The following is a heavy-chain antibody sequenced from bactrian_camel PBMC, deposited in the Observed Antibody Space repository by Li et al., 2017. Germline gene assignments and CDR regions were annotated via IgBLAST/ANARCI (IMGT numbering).Heavy chain of an antibody. V-gene: IGHV3S53*01. CDR1: GSIYSCAC. J-gene: IGHJ4*01. CDR2: IDSDGIA. CDR3: AAGVCQAQDGLTYGRRTYSY. Sequence: HVQLVESGGGSVQAGGSLRLSCVASGSIYSCACVGWLRQAPGKEREGVAAIDSDGIASYADSVKGRFTVSRDNANNTVNLMMNSLKPEDSAMYYCAAGVCQAQDGLTYGRRTYSYWGQGTQVTVS. D-gene: IGHD1*01.